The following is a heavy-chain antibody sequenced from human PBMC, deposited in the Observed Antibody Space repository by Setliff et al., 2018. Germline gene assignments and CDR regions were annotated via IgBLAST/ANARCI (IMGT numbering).Heavy chain of an antibody. CDR1: GFTFSSYW. J-gene: IGHJ3*02. CDR2: IKQDGSEK. Sequence: HPGGSLRLSCAASGFTFSSYWMSWVRQAPGKGLEWVANIKQDGSEKYYVDSVKGRFTISRDNAKNSLYLQMNSLRAEDTAVYYCARGSVLRYFDWLLYTPDAFDIWGQGTMVTVSS. CDR3: ARGSVLRYFDWLLYTPDAFDI. D-gene: IGHD3-9*01. V-gene: IGHV3-7*01.